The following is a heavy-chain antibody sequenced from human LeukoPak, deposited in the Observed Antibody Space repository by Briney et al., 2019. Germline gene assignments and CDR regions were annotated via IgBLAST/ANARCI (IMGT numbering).Heavy chain of an antibody. CDR2: ISSSSSYI. Sequence: GGSLRLSCAASGFTFSSYSMTWVRQAPGKGLEWVSSISSSSSYIYYADSVKGRFTISRDNAKNSLYLQMNSLRAEDTAVCYCARDGTGSSSFDYWGQGTLVTVSS. J-gene: IGHJ4*02. D-gene: IGHD6-6*01. V-gene: IGHV3-21*01. CDR1: GFTFSSYS. CDR3: ARDGTGSSSFDY.